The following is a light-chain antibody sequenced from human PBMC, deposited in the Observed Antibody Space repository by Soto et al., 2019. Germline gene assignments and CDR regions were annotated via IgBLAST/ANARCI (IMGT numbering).Light chain of an antibody. CDR1: QSISSW. CDR3: QRYNSYSYT. Sequence: DIQMTQSPSTLSASVGDRVTITCRASQSISSWLAWYQQKPGKAPKLLIYDASSLESGVPSRFRGRGSGTAFTLHISSLEPDDFATYYCQRYNSYSYTFGQGTKLEIK. V-gene: IGKV1-5*01. CDR2: DAS. J-gene: IGKJ2*01.